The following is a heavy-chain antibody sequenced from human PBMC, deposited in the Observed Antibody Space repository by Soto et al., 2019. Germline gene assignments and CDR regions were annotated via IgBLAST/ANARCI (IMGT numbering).Heavy chain of an antibody. CDR1: GGSISSGDYY. D-gene: IGHD3-22*01. J-gene: IGHJ4*02. V-gene: IGHV4-30-4*01. Sequence: TLSLTCTVSGGSISSGDYYWSWIRQPPGKGLEWIGYIYYSGSTYYNPSLKSRVTISVDTSKNQFSLKLSSVTAADTAVYYCARALDSSGYSYYFDYWGQGTLVTVSS. CDR2: IYYSGST. CDR3: ARALDSSGYSYYFDY.